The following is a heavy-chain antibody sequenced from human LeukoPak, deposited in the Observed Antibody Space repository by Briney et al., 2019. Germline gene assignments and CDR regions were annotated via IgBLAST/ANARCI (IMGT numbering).Heavy chain of an antibody. V-gene: IGHV3-21*01. Sequence: AVSLRLTCTASGFTFSSFNMNWVRQAPGKGLEWVASSSGSSSYRNYADPVKGRFTISRDNAKNSVYLQMNSLRAEETAVYYCARSAYGDSAFEYWGQGTLITVSS. CDR2: SSGSSSYR. J-gene: IGHJ4*02. CDR3: ARSAYGDSAFEY. D-gene: IGHD4-17*01. CDR1: GFTFSSFN.